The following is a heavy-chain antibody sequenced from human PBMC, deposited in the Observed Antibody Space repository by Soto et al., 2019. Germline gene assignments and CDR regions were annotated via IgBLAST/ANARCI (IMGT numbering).Heavy chain of an antibody. J-gene: IGHJ4*02. D-gene: IGHD3-22*01. V-gene: IGHV2-5*02. CDR3: SHLTYYYDSTGYYPPPYFGY. CDR1: GFSLRTSGVG. CDR2: IYWDDDK. Sequence: QITLKESGPTLVKPTQTLTLTCTFSGFSLRTSGVGVGWIRQPPGKAPDWLAPIYWDDDKRYSPSLKSRLTITKETAKNQLVLTMTNIDPVDTATYYCSHLTYYYDSTGYYPPPYFGYWGQGTLVTVSS.